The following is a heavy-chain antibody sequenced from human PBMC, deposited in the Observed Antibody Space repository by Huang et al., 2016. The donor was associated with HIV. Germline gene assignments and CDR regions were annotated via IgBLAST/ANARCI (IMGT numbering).Heavy chain of an antibody. D-gene: IGHD3-10*01. CDR3: ARHFGSWSGYFDS. CDR2: IYYRGDT. J-gene: IGHJ4*02. V-gene: IGHV4-39*01. Sequence: QLQLQESGPGLVRPSETLSLICTVSGGSITDSNYYWGWIRQPPGKGLEWIGSIYYRGDTDDNPSRKSRVTMSVDTSKNRFSLDSRSVAVADTAIYYCARHFGSWSGYFDSWGQGTLVPVSS. CDR1: GGSITDSNYY.